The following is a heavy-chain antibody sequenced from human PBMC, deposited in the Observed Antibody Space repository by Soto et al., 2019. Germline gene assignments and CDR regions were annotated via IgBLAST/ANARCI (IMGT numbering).Heavy chain of an antibody. CDR1: GYTFTSYA. CDR3: TSRRDWTAVDPLDY. CDR2: INAGNGNT. V-gene: IGHV1-3*01. Sequence: ASVKVSCKASGYTFTSYAMHWVRQAPGQRLEWMGWINAGNGNTKYSQKFQGRVTITRDTSASTAYMELNSLKIDDTAVYFCTSRRDWTAVDPLDYWGLGTLVTVS. D-gene: IGHD5-18*01. J-gene: IGHJ4*02.